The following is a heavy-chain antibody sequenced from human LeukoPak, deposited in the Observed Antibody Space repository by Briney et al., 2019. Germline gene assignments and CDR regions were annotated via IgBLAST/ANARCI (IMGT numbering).Heavy chain of an antibody. CDR1: GASIRTGLYY. J-gene: IGHJ4*02. Sequence: PSETLSLTCTVSGASIRTGLYYWSWIRQSPGKGLEWIGYIYYSGDTYYNPSLEGRLTISVDTSKNQFSLKLSSVTAADTAVYYCARLTTVTMMFDYWGQGTLVTVSS. CDR2: IYYSGDT. CDR3: ARLTTVTMMFDY. V-gene: IGHV4-30-4*08. D-gene: IGHD4-17*01.